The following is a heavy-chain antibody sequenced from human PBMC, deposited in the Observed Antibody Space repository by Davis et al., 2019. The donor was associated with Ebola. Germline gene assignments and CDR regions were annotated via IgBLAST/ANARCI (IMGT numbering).Heavy chain of an antibody. J-gene: IGHJ4*02. D-gene: IGHD3-10*01. Sequence: GESLKISCNASGYSLTTYWIGWVRQMPGKGLEWIGTIYPGDSYARYSPSFQGQVTISADNSITTAYLHWRSLKASDTAMYYCARLRSITRLASFDYWGQGTLVTVSS. CDR1: GYSLTTYW. CDR3: ARLRSITRLASFDY. V-gene: IGHV5-51*01. CDR2: IYPGDSYA.